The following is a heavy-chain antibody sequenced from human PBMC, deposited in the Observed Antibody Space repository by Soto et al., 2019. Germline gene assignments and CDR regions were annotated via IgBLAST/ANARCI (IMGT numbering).Heavy chain of an antibody. CDR3: VKGHSESYYYFDY. CDR1: GFTFSFCA. D-gene: IGHD1-26*01. Sequence: EVQLLESGGGLVQPGGSLRLSCAASGFTFSFCAMSWVRQAPGKGLKWVSSIRGSGGDTYYADSVRGRFTISRDNSKSTLYLQMNSLRVEDTAVYYCVKGHSESYYYFDYWGQGTLVTVSS. V-gene: IGHV3-23*01. J-gene: IGHJ4*02. CDR2: IRGSGGDT.